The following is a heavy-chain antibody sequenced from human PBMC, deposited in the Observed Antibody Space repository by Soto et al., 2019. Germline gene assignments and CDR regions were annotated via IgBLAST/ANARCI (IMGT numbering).Heavy chain of an antibody. D-gene: IGHD3-10*01. J-gene: IGHJ3*02. CDR2: IWYDGGNK. CDR1: GFTFSSYG. Sequence: QVQLVESGGGVVQPGRSLRLSCAASGFTFSSYGMHWVRQAPGKGLEWVAVIWYDGGNKYYADSVKGRFTISRDNSKNTLYLQMNSLRAEDTAVYYCARERGLWFGESSDAFDIWGQGTMVTVSS. CDR3: ARERGLWFGESSDAFDI. V-gene: IGHV3-33*01.